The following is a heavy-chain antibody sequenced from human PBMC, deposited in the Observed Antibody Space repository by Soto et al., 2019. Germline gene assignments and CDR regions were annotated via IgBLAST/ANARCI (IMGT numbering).Heavy chain of an antibody. Sequence: GASVKVSCKASGFSFTGYYIHWVRQAPGQGLEWMGWIKSNGGDPKYSQKFQDRVTMTRDSSMSTVYMELSRLTSDDTAVYYCARDERSYGEPPFDYWGQGTLVTVSS. V-gene: IGHV1-2*02. J-gene: IGHJ4*02. CDR3: ARDERSYGEPPFDY. CDR1: GFSFTGYY. CDR2: IKSNGGDP. D-gene: IGHD3-16*01.